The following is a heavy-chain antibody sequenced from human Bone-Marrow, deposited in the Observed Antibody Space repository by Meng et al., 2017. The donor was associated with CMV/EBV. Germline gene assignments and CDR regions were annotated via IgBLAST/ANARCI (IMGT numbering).Heavy chain of an antibody. D-gene: IGHD2-21*02. CDR2: IRYDGSNK. V-gene: IGHV3-30*02. CDR1: GFTFSSYG. J-gene: IGHJ4*02. CDR3: ARWGLQGSRPRPVDY. Sequence: GGSLRLSCAAAGFTFSSYGMHWVRQAPGKGLEWVAFIRYDGSNKYYADSVKGRFTISRDNSKNTLYLQMNSLRAEDTAVYYCARWGLQGSRPRPVDYWGQGTVVTVSS.